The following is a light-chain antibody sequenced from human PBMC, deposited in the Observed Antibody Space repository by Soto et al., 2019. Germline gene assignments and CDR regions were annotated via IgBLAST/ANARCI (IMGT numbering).Light chain of an antibody. J-gene: IGKJ1*01. CDR3: QQTYTTPRT. Sequence: DIQMTQSPSSLSASVGDRVTITCRASQSISSFLNWYLQKPGEAPKLLIYAATSLHSGVPSRFSGSGSATDFTLTISSLQPEDFATYYCQQTYTTPRTFGQGTTVEI. CDR1: QSISSF. V-gene: IGKV1-39*01. CDR2: AAT.